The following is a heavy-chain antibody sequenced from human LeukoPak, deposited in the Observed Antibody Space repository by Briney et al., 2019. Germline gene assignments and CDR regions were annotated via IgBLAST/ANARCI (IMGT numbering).Heavy chain of an antibody. CDR2: ISGSGGST. CDR3: ASRTYYDFWSGYYPSTPFDY. J-gene: IGHJ4*02. D-gene: IGHD3-3*01. CDR1: GFTFSSYA. Sequence: PGGSLRLSCAASGFTFSSYAMSWVRQAPGKGLEWVSAISGSGGSTYYADSVKGRFTISRDNSKNTLYLQMNSLRAEDTAVYYCASRTYYDFWSGYYPSTPFDYWGQGTLVTVSS. V-gene: IGHV3-23*01.